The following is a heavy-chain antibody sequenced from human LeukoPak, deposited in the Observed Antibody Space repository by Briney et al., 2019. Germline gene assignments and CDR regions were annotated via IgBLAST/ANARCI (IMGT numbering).Heavy chain of an antibody. CDR3: ARHLQVAGGYYSPMDV. J-gene: IGHJ6*02. CDR2: IYYSGST. Sequence: SETLSLTCTVSGGSISSSHYYWGWIRQPPGKGLEWIGSIYYSGSTYYNPSLKSRVTISVDTSKNQFSLKLSSVTAADTAVYYCARHLQVAGGYYSPMDVWGQGTTVTVSS. V-gene: IGHV4-39*01. CDR1: GGSISSSHYY. D-gene: IGHD3-3*01.